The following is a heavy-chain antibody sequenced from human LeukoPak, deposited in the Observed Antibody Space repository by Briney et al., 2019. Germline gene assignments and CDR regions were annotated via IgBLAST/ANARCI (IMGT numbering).Heavy chain of an antibody. CDR1: GGSISNYY. J-gene: IGHJ5*01. CDR3: ASGDSNDWFDS. CDR2: IYYSGRT. D-gene: IGHD2-21*01. Sequence: SETLSHTCTVSGGSISNYYWSWIRQPPGKGLEWIGCIYYSGRTNYNPFFKSRVTISVDTSKNQFSLKLNSVTAADTAVYYCASGDSNDWFDSWGQGTLVTVSS. V-gene: IGHV4-59*08.